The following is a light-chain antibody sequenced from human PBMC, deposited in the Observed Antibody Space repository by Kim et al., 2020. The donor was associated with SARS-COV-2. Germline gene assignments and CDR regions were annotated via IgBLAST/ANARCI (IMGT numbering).Light chain of an antibody. CDR3: CSYAGSSTLI. J-gene: IGLJ2*01. V-gene: IGLV2-23*02. CDR2: EVS. CDR1: SSDVGSYNV. Sequence: GQSLTISCTRASSDVGSYNVVSWYQQHPGKAPKLIIYEVSKRPSGVSNRFSGSKSGNTASLTISGLQAEDEADYYCCSYAGSSTLIFGGGTQLTVL.